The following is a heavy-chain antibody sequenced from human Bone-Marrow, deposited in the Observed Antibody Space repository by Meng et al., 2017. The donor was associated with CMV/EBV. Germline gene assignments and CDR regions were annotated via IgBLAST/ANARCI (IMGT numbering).Heavy chain of an antibody. Sequence: SETLSLTCTVSGDSIRRSTYYWGWIRQPPGKGLEWIGSIYYSGTTYYNPSLKRRVSLSVDTSKNQLSLKVTSVTAADTAVYYCARDLRNRPNWFDPWVQGILVTVSS. V-gene: IGHV4-39*07. CDR2: IYYSGTT. J-gene: IGHJ5*02. CDR3: ARDLRNRPNWFDP. D-gene: IGHD5/OR15-5a*01. CDR1: GDSIRRSTYY.